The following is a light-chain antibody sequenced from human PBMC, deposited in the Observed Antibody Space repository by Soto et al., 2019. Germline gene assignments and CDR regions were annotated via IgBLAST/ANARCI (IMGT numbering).Light chain of an antibody. CDR3: SSFADNTWV. Sequence: QSVLTQPPSASGSPGQSVTVSCIGTSRDVGRYNYVSWYQQHPGKAPKLIIYGVSERPSGVPDRFSGSKSGDTASLTVSGLQAEDEADYYCSSFADNTWVFGGGTKLTVL. CDR2: GVS. CDR1: SRDVGRYNY. J-gene: IGLJ3*02. V-gene: IGLV2-8*01.